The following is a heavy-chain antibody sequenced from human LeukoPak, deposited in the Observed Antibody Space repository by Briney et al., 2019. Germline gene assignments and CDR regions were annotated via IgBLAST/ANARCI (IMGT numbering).Heavy chain of an antibody. J-gene: IGHJ4*02. Sequence: GRSLRLSCAASGFTFSSYGMHWVRQAPGKGLEWVAVIWYDGSNKYYADSVKGRFTISRDNSKNTLYLQMNSLRAEDTAVYYCAKGTSGQRKYYFDYWGQGTLVTVSS. CDR2: IWYDGSNK. V-gene: IGHV3-33*06. CDR3: AKGTSGQRKYYFDY. CDR1: GFTFSSYG. D-gene: IGHD6-19*01.